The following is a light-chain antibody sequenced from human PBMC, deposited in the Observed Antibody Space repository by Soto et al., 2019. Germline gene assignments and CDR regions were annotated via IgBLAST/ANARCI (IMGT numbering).Light chain of an antibody. CDR3: QQSYRDLIP. V-gene: IGKV1-39*01. CDR2: GAS. J-gene: IGKJ5*01. Sequence: DIRMTQSPASLSASVGVRVTITCRASQTISIFLNWYQQKPGKAPNLLISGASSLRSGVPSRFSGSGGGTDFTLSISSVQPEDFATYCCQQSYRDLIPFGQG. CDR1: QTISIF.